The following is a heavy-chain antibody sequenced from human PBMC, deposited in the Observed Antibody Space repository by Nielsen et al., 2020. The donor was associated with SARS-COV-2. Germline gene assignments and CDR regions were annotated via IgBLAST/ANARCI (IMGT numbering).Heavy chain of an antibody. V-gene: IGHV3-74*01. D-gene: IGHD2-2*01. Sequence: VRQASGKGLVWVSRINSDGSSTSYADSVKGRFTISRDNAKNSLYLQMNSLRDEDTAVYYCARDRADCSSTSCYLYYYYYYGMDVWGQGTTVTVSS. CDR3: ARDRADCSSTSCYLYYYYYYGMDV. CDR2: INSDGSST. J-gene: IGHJ6*02.